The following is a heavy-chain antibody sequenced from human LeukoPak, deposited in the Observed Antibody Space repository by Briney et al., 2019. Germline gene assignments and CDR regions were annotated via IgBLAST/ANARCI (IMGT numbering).Heavy chain of an antibody. CDR1: GGSICSSSYY. V-gene: IGHV4-39*01. J-gene: IGHJ4*02. Sequence: SETLSLTCTVSGGSICSSSYYWGWIRQPPGKGLVWIGSFYYSGCTYYNPSLKSRVTIPVDTSKTQFSLKLSSVTAADTAVYYCARQIIGVVISFDYWAQGTLVTVPS. D-gene: IGHD3-3*01. CDR2: FYYSGCT. CDR3: ARQIIGVVISFDY.